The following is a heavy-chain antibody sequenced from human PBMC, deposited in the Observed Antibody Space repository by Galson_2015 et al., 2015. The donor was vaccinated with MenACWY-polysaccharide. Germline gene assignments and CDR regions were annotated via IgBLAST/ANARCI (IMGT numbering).Heavy chain of an antibody. J-gene: IGHJ4*02. Sequence: SLRLSCAASGFIFNNYWMHWVRQVPREGLVWVSRVDSDGASTAYADSVKGRFTISRDNAENTLYLQMDSLRAEDTAVYYCVRGVRGSRHIDYWGQGTLVTVSS. V-gene: IGHV3-74*01. CDR1: GFIFNNYW. CDR3: VRGVRGSRHIDY. CDR2: VDSDGAST. D-gene: IGHD2-15*01.